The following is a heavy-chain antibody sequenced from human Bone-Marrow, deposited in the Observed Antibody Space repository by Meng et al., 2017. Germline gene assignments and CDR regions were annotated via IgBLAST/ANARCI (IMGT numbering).Heavy chain of an antibody. Sequence: SETLSLTCTVSGGSISSSSYYWGWIRQPPGKGLEWIGSIYYSGSTYYNQSLKSRVTISVDTSKNQFSLKLSSVTAADTAVYYCARGVDYPPPGFPLDIWGQGTMVTVSS. V-gene: IGHV4-39*07. CDR2: IYYSGST. J-gene: IGHJ3*02. D-gene: IGHD5-12*01. CDR1: GGSISSSSYY. CDR3: ARGVDYPPPGFPLDI.